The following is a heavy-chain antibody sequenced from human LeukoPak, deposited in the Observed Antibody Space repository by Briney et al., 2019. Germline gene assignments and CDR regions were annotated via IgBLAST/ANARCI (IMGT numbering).Heavy chain of an antibody. D-gene: IGHD6-19*01. Sequence: GGSLRLSCAASGFTFSSYAMPWVRQAPGKGPEWVAVISYDGSTKYYTDSVKGRFTISRDNSENTLYLQMNRLRAEDTAVYYCAREVLVAVSNWFDPWGQGTLVTVSS. CDR1: GFTFSSYA. V-gene: IGHV3-30-3*01. J-gene: IGHJ5*02. CDR2: ISYDGSTK. CDR3: AREVLVAVSNWFDP.